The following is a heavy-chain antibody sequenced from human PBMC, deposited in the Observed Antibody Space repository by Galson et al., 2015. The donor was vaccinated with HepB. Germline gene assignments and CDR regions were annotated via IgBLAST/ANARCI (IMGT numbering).Heavy chain of an antibody. CDR2: TYYRSEWYN. J-gene: IGHJ3*01. V-gene: IGHV6-1*01. CDR3: ARGRSAARAFDV. CDR1: GDSVSSNSAA. D-gene: IGHD2-15*01. Sequence: CAISGDSVSSNSAAWSWFRQSPSRGLEWLGRTYYRSEWYNDYAPSVKSRIIINPDTSKNQFSLQLNSVSPEDTAVYYCARGRSAARAFDVWGQGTMVTVSS.